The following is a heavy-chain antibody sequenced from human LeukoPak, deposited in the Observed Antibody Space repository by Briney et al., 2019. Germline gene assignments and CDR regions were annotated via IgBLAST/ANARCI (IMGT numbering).Heavy chain of an antibody. CDR2: INHSGST. CDR1: GGSFSGYY. D-gene: IGHD2-2*01. CDR3: ARRIVVVPAASGRGFDP. V-gene: IGHV4-34*01. J-gene: IGHJ5*02. Sequence: PSEILSLTCAVYGGSFSGYYWSWIRQPPWKGREWIGAINHSGSTNYNPSLKSRVTISEDTSKNQFSLKLSSVTAADTAVYYCARRIVVVPAASGRGFDPWGQGTLVTVSS.